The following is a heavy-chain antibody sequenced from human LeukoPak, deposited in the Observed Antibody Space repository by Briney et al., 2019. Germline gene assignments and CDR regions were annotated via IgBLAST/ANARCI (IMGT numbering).Heavy chain of an antibody. V-gene: IGHV3-7*05. CDR1: GFTFSYFW. D-gene: IGHD1-26*01. J-gene: IGHJ4*02. Sequence: GGSLRLSCAAPGFTFSYFWMSWVRQAPGKGLEWVANINLDGTEKHYVDSVKGRFTISRDNARKSLYLQMNSLRAEDTAVYYCARDNVGATPFDYWGQGTLVTVSS. CDR3: ARDNVGATPFDY. CDR2: INLDGTEK.